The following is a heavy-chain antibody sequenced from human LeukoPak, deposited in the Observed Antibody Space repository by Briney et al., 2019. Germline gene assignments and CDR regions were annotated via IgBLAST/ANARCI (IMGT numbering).Heavy chain of an antibody. J-gene: IGHJ4*02. D-gene: IGHD3-3*01. Sequence: SETLSLTCTVSGDSISSGDYYWSWIRQPAGKGLEWIGRISSSGSTNYNPSLKSRVTISVDTSKNQFSLKLSSVTAADTAVYHCARLPGITIFGVVSSRAKYYFDYWGQGTLVTVSS. CDR1: GDSISSGDYY. V-gene: IGHV4-61*02. CDR3: ARLPGITIFGVVSSRAKYYFDY. CDR2: ISSSGST.